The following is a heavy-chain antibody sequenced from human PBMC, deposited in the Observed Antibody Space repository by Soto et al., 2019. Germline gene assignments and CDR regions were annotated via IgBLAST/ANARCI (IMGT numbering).Heavy chain of an antibody. J-gene: IGHJ5*02. Sequence: PSETLSLTCAVYGGSFSGYYWSWIRQPPGKGLEWIGEINHSGSTNYNPSLKSRVTISVDTSKNRFSLKLSSVTAADTAVYYCARPKTMVRGQSGFDPLGQGTLVTVSS. V-gene: IGHV4-34*01. CDR2: INHSGST. CDR3: ARPKTMVRGQSGFDP. D-gene: IGHD3-10*01. CDR1: GGSFSGYY.